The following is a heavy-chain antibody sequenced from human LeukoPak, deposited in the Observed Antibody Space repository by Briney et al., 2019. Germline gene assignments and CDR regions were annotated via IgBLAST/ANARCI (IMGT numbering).Heavy chain of an antibody. J-gene: IGHJ4*02. V-gene: IGHV4-59*01. CDR1: GGSISSYY. CDR2: IYYSGST. D-gene: IGHD6-6*01. Sequence: SETLSLTCTVPGGSISSYYWSWIRQPPGKGLEWIGYIYYSGSTNYNPSLKSRVTISVDTSKNQFSLKLSSVTAADTAVYYCARGVAARPQYYFDYWGQGTLVTVSS. CDR3: ARGVAARPQYYFDY.